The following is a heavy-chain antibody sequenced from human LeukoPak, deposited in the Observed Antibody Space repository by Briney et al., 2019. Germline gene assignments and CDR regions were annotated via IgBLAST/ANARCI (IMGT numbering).Heavy chain of an antibody. CDR1: GFIFSSYN. J-gene: IGHJ4*02. V-gene: IGHV3-21*01. CDR3: ARDPGYCTSTSCSADRFDY. Sequence: GGSLRLSCAASGFIFSSYNMNWVRQAPGKGLEWVSSISSSGDYIYYAGSVKGRFTISRDNAKNSLNLQMNSLRVEDTAVYYCARDPGYCTSTSCSADRFDYWGQGILVTVSS. CDR2: ISSSGDYI. D-gene: IGHD2-2*01.